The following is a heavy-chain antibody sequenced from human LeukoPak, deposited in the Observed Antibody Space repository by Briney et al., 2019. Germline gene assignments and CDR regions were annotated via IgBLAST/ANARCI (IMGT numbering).Heavy chain of an antibody. CDR1: GFTFSSYW. J-gene: IGHJ6*02. D-gene: IGHD1-26*01. CDR2: IKQDGSEK. Sequence: GGSLRLSCAASGFTFSSYWMSWVRQAPGKGLEWVANIKQDGSEKYYVDSVKGRFTISRDNAKNSLYLQMNSLRAEDTAVYYCARDRCSGSYYDYYYYYYGMDVWGQGTTVTVSS. V-gene: IGHV3-7*03. CDR3: ARDRCSGSYYDYYYYYYGMDV.